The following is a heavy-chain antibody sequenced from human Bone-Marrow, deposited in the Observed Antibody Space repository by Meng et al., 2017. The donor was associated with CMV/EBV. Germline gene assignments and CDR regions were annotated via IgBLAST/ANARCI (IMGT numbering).Heavy chain of an antibody. Sequence: SETLSLTCSVFGDSITSYYWSWIRQPPGKGLEWIGYFYYSGSSKYNPSLKSRVTISVDTSKNQFSLKLSSVTAADTAVYYCARNSLAAAGQIDYWGQGTLVPVSS. J-gene: IGHJ4*02. D-gene: IGHD6-13*01. CDR2: FYYSGSS. V-gene: IGHV4-59*01. CDR3: ARNSLAAAGQIDY. CDR1: GDSITSYY.